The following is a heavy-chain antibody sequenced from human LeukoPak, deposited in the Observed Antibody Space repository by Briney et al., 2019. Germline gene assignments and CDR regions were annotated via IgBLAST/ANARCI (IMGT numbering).Heavy chain of an antibody. J-gene: IGHJ4*02. V-gene: IGHV3-7*01. CDR2: IKQDRSEK. CDR3: ARAGSYRFDY. CDR1: GFTFTNYW. D-gene: IGHD1-26*01. Sequence: GGSLRLSCAASGFTFTNYWMSWVRRAPGKGLELVANIKQDRSEKYYVDSVKGRFTISRDNAKNTLYLQMNNLRADDTAVYYCARAGSYRFDYWGLGTLVTVSS.